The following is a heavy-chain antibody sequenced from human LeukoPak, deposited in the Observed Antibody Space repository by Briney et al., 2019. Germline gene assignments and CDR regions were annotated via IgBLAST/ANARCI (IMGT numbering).Heavy chain of an antibody. V-gene: IGHV1-69*13. CDR1: GGTFSSYA. Sequence: SVKVSCKASGGTFSSYAISWVRQAPGQGLEWMGGIIPIFGTANYAQKFQGRVTITADESTSTAYMELSSQRSEDTAVYYCARDGGGSSGYGVDYWGQGTLVTVSS. CDR3: ARDGGGSSGYGVDY. J-gene: IGHJ4*02. CDR2: IIPIFGTA. D-gene: IGHD3-22*01.